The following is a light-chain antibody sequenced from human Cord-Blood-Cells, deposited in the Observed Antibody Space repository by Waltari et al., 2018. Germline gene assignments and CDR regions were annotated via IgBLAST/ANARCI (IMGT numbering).Light chain of an antibody. CDR3: CSYAGSRV. CDR1: SSAVGSYNR. Sequence: SPLTQPASVSGSPVHSIPISRTGTSSAVGSYNRVSWYQQPPGKAPKLMIYEGSKRPSGVSNRFSGSKSGNTASLTISGLQAEDEADYYCCSYAGSRVFGGGTKLTVL. V-gene: IGLV2-23*01. J-gene: IGLJ3*02. CDR2: EGS.